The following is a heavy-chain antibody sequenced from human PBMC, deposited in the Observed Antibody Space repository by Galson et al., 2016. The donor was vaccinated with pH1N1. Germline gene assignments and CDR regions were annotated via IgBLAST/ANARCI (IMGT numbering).Heavy chain of an antibody. CDR2: INQDGSVK. Sequence: CAASGFSLSSFWMTWVRQAPGKGLEWVANINQDGSVKYYVDSVKGRFTISRDSAKNSLYLQMDSLRAEDTSIYYCARAIAQGDSYWGQGTLVTVSS. V-gene: IGHV3-7*01. D-gene: IGHD2-21*01. J-gene: IGHJ4*02. CDR1: GFSLSSFW. CDR3: ARAIAQGDSY.